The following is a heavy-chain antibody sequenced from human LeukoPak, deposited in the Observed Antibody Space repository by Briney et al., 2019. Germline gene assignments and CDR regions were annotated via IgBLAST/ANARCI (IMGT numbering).Heavy chain of an antibody. V-gene: IGHV3-7*01. J-gene: IGHJ4*02. CDR2: IKQDGSEK. Sequence: GGSLRLSCAASGFTFSSYWMSWVRQTPGKGLEWVANIKQDGSEKYYVDSVKGRFTISRDNAKKSLYVQMNSLRAEDTAVYYCARRGGWDYSSASYHFGYWGQGTPVTVSS. CDR1: GFTFSSYW. D-gene: IGHD3-22*01. CDR3: ARRGGWDYSSASYHFGY.